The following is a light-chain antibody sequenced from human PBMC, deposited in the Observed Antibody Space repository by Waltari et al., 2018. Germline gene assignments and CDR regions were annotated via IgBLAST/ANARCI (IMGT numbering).Light chain of an antibody. J-gene: IGKJ4*01. CDR2: AAS. V-gene: IGKV1-27*01. CDR1: PGISNF. CDR3: QKYNNAPLT. Sequence: DIQMTQSPSSLSASVGDRVTSTCRASPGISNFLAWYQQKPGKVPKLLIYAASTLQSGVPSRFSGSGSGTDFTLTISSLQPEDVATYYCQKYNNAPLTFGGGTKVEIK.